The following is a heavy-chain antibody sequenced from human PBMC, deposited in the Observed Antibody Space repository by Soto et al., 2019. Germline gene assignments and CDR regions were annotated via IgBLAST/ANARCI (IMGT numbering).Heavy chain of an antibody. Sequence: ASVKVSCKASGYTFTGYYMHWVRQAPGQGLEWMGRINPNSGGTNYAQKFQGWVTMTRDTSISTAYMELSRLRSDDTAVYYCAREVYSGYDGRSGFDYWGQGTLVTVSS. CDR3: AREVYSGYDGRSGFDY. J-gene: IGHJ4*02. D-gene: IGHD5-12*01. V-gene: IGHV1-2*04. CDR1: GYTFTGYY. CDR2: INPNSGGT.